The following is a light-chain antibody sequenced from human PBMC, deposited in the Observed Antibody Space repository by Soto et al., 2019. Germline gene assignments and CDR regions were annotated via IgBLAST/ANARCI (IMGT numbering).Light chain of an antibody. CDR3: QSYDSSLSGRV. Sequence: QSVLTQPPSVSGAPGQRVTISCTGTSSNIGAGYDVHWYQQLPGTAPKLLIYGNINRPSEVPDRFSGSKSGTSASLAISGLQATDEADYYCQSYDSSLSGRVFGGGTKLTVL. CDR1: SSNIGAGYD. CDR2: GNI. J-gene: IGLJ2*01. V-gene: IGLV1-40*01.